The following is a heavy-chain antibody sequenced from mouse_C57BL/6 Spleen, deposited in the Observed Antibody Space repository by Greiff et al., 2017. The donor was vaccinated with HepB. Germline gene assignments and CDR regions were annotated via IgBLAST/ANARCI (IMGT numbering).Heavy chain of an antibody. CDR3: ARDPSYGNYEGYWYFDV. V-gene: IGHV7-1*01. CDR2: SRNKANDYTT. D-gene: IGHD2-10*01. J-gene: IGHJ1*03. CDR1: GFTFSDFY. Sequence: EVNLVESGGGLVQSGRSLRLSCATSGFTFSDFYMEWVRQAPGKGLEWIAASRNKANDYTTEYSASVKGRFIVSRDTSQSILYLQMNALRAEDTAIYYCARDPSYGNYEGYWYFDVWGTGTTVTVSS.